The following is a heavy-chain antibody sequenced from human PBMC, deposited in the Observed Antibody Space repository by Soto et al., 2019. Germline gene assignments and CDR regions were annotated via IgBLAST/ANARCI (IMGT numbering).Heavy chain of an antibody. CDR2: IVVGSGNT. J-gene: IGHJ4*02. D-gene: IGHD6-13*01. V-gene: IGHV1-58*01. CDR1: GFTFTSSA. CDR3: AAVGSSWSYYFDY. Sequence: ASVKVSCKASGFTFTSSAVQWVRQARGQRLEWIGWIVVGSGNTSYAQKFQERVTITRDMSTSTAYMELSSLRSEDTAVYYCAAVGSSWSYYFDYWGQGTLVT.